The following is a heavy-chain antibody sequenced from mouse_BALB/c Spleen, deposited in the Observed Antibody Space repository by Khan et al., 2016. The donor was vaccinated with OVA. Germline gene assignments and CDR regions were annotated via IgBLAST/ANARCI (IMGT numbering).Heavy chain of an antibody. D-gene: IGHD1-1*01. CDR1: GFTFSTYA. CDR3: ARRNYGPLAY. CDR2: ISSGGDYI. Sequence: EVELVESGGDLVKPGGSLKLSCSASGFTFSTYAMSWVRQTPEKRLEWVATISSGGDYIYYPESVKGRFTISRDNAKNTLYLQMSSLRCEDTAMYYCARRNYGPLAYWGQGTLVTVSA. V-gene: IGHV5-9-3*01. J-gene: IGHJ3*01.